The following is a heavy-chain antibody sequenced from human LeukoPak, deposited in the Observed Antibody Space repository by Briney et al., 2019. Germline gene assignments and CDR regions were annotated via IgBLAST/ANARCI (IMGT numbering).Heavy chain of an antibody. D-gene: IGHD2-21*02. CDR1: GGTFSAYW. V-gene: IGHV3-7*01. Sequence: GGSLRLSCAVSGGTFSAYWMAWVRQSPGKGLQWVAEINEDGSVKYYVDSMKGRFTISRDNAKNSLYLQMNSLGAEDTAVYYCAKVPRDSDCYWGQGTLVTVSS. J-gene: IGHJ4*02. CDR2: INEDGSVK. CDR3: AKVPRDSDCY.